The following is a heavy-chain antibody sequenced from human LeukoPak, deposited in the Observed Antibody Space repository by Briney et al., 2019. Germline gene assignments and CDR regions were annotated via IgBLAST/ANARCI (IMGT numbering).Heavy chain of an antibody. D-gene: IGHD3-10*01. CDR2: IYHSGST. CDR1: GGSISSGGYY. CDR3: ARDRGGELDY. Sequence: SQTLSLTCTVSGGSISSGGYYWSWIRQPPGKGLEWIGYIYHSGSTYYNPSLKSRVTISVDRSKNQFSLKLSSVTAADTAVYYCARDRGGELDYWGQGTLVTVSS. V-gene: IGHV4-30-2*01. J-gene: IGHJ4*02.